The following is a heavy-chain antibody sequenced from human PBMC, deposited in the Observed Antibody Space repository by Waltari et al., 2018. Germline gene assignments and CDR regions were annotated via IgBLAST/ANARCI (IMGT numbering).Heavy chain of an antibody. CDR1: GYTFTSYD. CDR2: MNPNSGNT. V-gene: IGHV1-8*03. D-gene: IGHD6-6*01. CDR3: ARRFIAARPGVSGMDV. Sequence: QVQLVQSGAEVKKPGASVKVSCQASGYTFTSYDLNWVRQATGQGLEWMGWMNPNSGNTGYAQKFQGRVTITRNTSISTAYMELSSLRSEDTAVYYCARRFIAARPGVSGMDVWGQGTTVTVSS. J-gene: IGHJ6*02.